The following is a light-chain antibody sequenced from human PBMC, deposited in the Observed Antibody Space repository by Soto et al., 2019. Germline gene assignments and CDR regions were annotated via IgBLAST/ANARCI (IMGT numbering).Light chain of an antibody. CDR1: QSVSSSD. J-gene: IGKJ2*01. Sequence: IVLTQSPGTLSLSPGVRATLSCMASQSVSSSDLAWYQQKPGQAPRLLIYSASSRATGIPDRFSGSGSGTDFTLTISRLEPEDFAVYYCQQYDTFGQGTELEIK. CDR3: QQYDT. CDR2: SAS. V-gene: IGKV3-20*01.